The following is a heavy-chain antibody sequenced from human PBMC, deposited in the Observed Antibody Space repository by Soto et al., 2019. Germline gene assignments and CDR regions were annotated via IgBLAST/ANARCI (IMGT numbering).Heavy chain of an antibody. V-gene: IGHV4-59*01. CDR2: IYYSGST. CDR3: ARSLHSGSYTNWFDP. Sequence: PSETLSLTCTVSGGSISSYYWSWIRQPPGKGLEYIGYIYYSGSTNYNPSLKSRVTISVDTSKKQFSLKLSSVTAADTAVYYCARSLHSGSYTNWFDPWGQGTLVTVSS. CDR1: GGSISSYY. D-gene: IGHD1-26*01. J-gene: IGHJ5*02.